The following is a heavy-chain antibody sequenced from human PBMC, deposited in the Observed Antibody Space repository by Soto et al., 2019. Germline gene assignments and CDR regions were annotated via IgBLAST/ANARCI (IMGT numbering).Heavy chain of an antibody. CDR2: ISSSASTI. CDR1: GFTFSDYY. D-gene: IGHD5-12*01. V-gene: IGHV3-11*01. Sequence: PVGSLRLSCAASGFTFSDYYMSWIRQAPGKGLEWVSFISSSASTIYYADSVKGRFTISRDNAKTTLYLQMNRLRADDTAVYYCATDSGYSSASAYSFDFWGQGAMVTVSS. J-gene: IGHJ4*02. CDR3: ATDSGYSSASAYSFDF.